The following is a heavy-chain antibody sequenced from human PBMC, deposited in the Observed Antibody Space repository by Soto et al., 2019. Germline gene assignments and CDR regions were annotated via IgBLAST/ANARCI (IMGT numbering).Heavy chain of an antibody. CDR2: IYYTGST. Sequence: QVHLQESGPGLVKPSETLSLTCTVSGGSINNHYWSWIRQPPGKGLEWIGYIYYTGSTNYNPSLXXXXXXXXXXXXXXXXXXXXXXTAADTAIYYCARANWYSEYWGQGTLVTVSS. CDR1: GGSINNHY. V-gene: IGHV4-59*11. J-gene: IGHJ4*02. CDR3: ARANWYSEY. D-gene: IGHD7-27*01.